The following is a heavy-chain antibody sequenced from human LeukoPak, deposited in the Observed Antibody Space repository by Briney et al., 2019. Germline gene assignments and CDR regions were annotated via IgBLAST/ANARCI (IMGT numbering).Heavy chain of an antibody. CDR1: GYTFTSYG. V-gene: IGHV1-18*01. Sequence: ASVKVSCKASGYTFTSYGISWVRQAPGQGLEWMGWISAYNGNTNYAPKVQGRVTMTTDTSTSTAYLDLRSLRSDDTAVYYCARDAGIEAYMDVWGKGTTVTVSS. CDR3: ARDAGIEAYMDV. CDR2: ISAYNGNT. D-gene: IGHD2-15*01. J-gene: IGHJ6*03.